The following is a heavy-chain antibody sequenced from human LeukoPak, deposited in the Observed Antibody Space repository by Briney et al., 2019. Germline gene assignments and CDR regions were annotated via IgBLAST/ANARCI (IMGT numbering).Heavy chain of an antibody. V-gene: IGHV1-69*08. D-gene: IGHD2/OR15-2a*01. CDR3: ARDESHTRILDY. CDR2: IIPILGRA. CDR1: GGTFSSYT. Sequence: SVKVSCKASGGTFSSYTISWVRQAPGQGLEWMGRIIPILGRATYAQKFQGRVTITANKSRRTAYMELSSLRSEDTAVYYCARDESHTRILDYWGQGTLVTVSS. J-gene: IGHJ4*02.